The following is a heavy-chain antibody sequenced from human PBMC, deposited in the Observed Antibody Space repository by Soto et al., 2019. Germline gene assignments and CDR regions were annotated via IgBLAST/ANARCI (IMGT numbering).Heavy chain of an antibody. D-gene: IGHD6-13*01. CDR1: GFSLRTDAVG. V-gene: IGHV2-5*01. CDR2: IYWNGEN. J-gene: IGHJ4*02. CDR3: AHRIAAPGRTLDY. Sequence: QITLKESGPTLVRPTQTLTLTCTVSGFSLRTDAVGVAWIRQSPGKALEWLGIIYWNGENRYKSSLQTRLTITRDTSKNQVVLTMTDMAPMDTATYFCAHRIAAPGRTLDYWGQGVLVTVSS.